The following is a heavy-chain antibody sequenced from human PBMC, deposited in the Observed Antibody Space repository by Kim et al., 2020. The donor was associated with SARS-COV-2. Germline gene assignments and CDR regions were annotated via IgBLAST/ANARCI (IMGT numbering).Heavy chain of an antibody. CDR3: ARHGVRDFDY. V-gene: IGHV4-39*01. CDR2: ST. Sequence: STYYNPALKGRVTLSVDTSKNQLSLKLSSVTAADTAVYYCARHGVRDFDYWGQGTLVTVSS. D-gene: IGHD3-10*01. J-gene: IGHJ4*02.